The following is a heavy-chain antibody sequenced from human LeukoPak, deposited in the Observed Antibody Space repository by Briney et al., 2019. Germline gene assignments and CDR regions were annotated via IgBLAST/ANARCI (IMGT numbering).Heavy chain of an antibody. CDR1: GFTFGDHA. D-gene: IGHD3-22*01. CDR2: IRSKAYGGTT. V-gene: IGHV3-49*04. Sequence: GGSLRLSCTASGFTFGDHAMSWVRQAPGKGLEWVGFIRSKAYGGTTEYAASVKGRFTISRDDSKSIAYLQMNSLKTEDTAVYYCTRGGHYYDSSGYYFDYWGQGTLVTVSS. CDR3: TRGGHYYDSSGYYFDY. J-gene: IGHJ4*02.